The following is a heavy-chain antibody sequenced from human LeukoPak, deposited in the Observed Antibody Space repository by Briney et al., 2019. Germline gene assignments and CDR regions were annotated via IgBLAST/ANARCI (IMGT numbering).Heavy chain of an antibody. Sequence: PSETLSLTCTVSGGSINGYYWTWIRQPPGKGLEWIGHISDSGSTNDNPSLKSRVTMSVDSSNTEFSLRLNSVTAADTAVYYCARVFRGAVTSNWFDPWGQGTLVTVSS. CDR3: ARVFRGAVTSNWFDP. V-gene: IGHV4-59*01. J-gene: IGHJ5*02. D-gene: IGHD4-17*01. CDR2: ISDSGST. CDR1: GGSINGYY.